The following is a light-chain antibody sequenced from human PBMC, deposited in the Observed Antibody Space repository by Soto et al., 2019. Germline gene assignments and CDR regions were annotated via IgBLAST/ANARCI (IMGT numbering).Light chain of an antibody. CDR3: QLYGISPH. V-gene: IGKV3-20*01. J-gene: IGKJ5*01. CDR1: QSVSSSY. Sequence: EIVLTQSPRTLSLSPGERATLSCRASQSVSSSYLAWYRQKPGQAPRLLIYGASSRATGIPDRFSGSGSGTDFTLTISRLEPEDFAVYYCQLYGISPHFGQGTRLEIK. CDR2: GAS.